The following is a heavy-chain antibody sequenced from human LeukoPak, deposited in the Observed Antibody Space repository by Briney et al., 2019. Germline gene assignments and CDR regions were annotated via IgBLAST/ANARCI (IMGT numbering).Heavy chain of an antibody. CDR2: IVMDGRKT. CDR1: GFTMGAFG. Sequence: AGTLRFSCAASGFTMGAFGMHWVRQAPGQGLEWVSLIVMDGRKTYYTDSVKGRFTISRDNSKNSLYLQMTGLRTEDTALYYCATWAFYHSLDVWGQGATVTVSS. D-gene: IGHD1-26*01. V-gene: IGHV3-43*02. CDR3: ATWAFYHSLDV. J-gene: IGHJ6*02.